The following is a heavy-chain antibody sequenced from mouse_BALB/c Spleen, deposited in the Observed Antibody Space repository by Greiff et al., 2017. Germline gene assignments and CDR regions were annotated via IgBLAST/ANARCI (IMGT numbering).Heavy chain of an antibody. CDR3: ARLGGYYPDY. J-gene: IGHJ2*01. CDR2: ISSGSSTI. D-gene: IGHD1-1*02. CDR1: GFTFSSFG. V-gene: IGHV5-17*02. Sequence: EVKVVESGGGLVQPGGSRKLSCAASGFTFSSFGMHWVRQAPEKGLEWVAYISSGSSTIYYADTVKGRFTISRDNPKNTLFLQMTSLRSEDTAMYYCARLGGYYPDYWGQGTTLTVSS.